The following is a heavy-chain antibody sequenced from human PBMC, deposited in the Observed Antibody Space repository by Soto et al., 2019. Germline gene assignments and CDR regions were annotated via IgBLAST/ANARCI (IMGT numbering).Heavy chain of an antibody. CDR2: INPNSGGT. V-gene: IGHV1-2*02. J-gene: IGHJ4*02. CDR1: GYTFTGYY. CDR3: ARPSTTREVAWYYFDY. Sequence: ASVKVSCKASGYTFTGYYMHWVRQAPGQGLEWMGWINPNSGGTNYAQKFQGRVTMTRDTSASTAYMELSSLRSEDTAVYYCARPSTTREVAWYYFDYWGQGTLVTVS. D-gene: IGHD5-12*01.